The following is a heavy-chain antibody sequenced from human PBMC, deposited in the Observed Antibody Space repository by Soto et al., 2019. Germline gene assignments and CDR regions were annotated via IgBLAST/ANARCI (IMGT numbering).Heavy chain of an antibody. J-gene: IGHJ6*02. Sequence: SSETLSLTCGVSGDSITTYKWWTWVRQTPGKGLEWIGEIYGSGNTRYNPSLKSRVAISKDTSKNELSLKLNSVTVADTAVYYCATCQLGEYYYAMDIWGQGTTVTVSS. CDR3: ATCQLGEYYYAMDI. V-gene: IGHV4-4*02. CDR1: GDSITTYKW. CDR2: IYGSGNT. D-gene: IGHD7-27*01.